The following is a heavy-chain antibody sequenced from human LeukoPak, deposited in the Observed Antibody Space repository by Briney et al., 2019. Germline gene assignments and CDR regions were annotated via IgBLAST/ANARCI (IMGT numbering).Heavy chain of an antibody. CDR2: ISGYNGNT. V-gene: IGHV1-18*01. D-gene: IGHD3-9*01. J-gene: IGHJ5*02. CDR1: GYTFTSYG. Sequence: GASVKVSCKASGYTFTSYGISWVRQAPGQGLEWMGWISGYNGNTNYAQKFQGRVTMTRNTSISTAYMELSSLRSEDTAVYYCARAGTLRYFDWFGVDPWGQGTLVTVSS. CDR3: ARAGTLRYFDWFGVDP.